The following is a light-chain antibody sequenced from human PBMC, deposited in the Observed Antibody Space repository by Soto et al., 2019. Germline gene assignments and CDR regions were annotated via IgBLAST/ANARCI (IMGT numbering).Light chain of an antibody. Sequence: EIVLTQSPATLSLSPGERATLSCRASQSISNNLAWYQQKPGQAPRLVIYSAFTRATGIPARFGGSGSGTEFTLTISSLQSEDFAVYYRQQYNNWRTVGQGTKVDIK. CDR1: QSISNN. CDR3: QQYNNWRT. V-gene: IGKV3-15*01. CDR2: SAF. J-gene: IGKJ1*01.